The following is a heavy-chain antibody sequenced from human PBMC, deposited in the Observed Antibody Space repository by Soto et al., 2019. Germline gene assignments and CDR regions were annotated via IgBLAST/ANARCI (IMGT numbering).Heavy chain of an antibody. Sequence: GVSLRLSCAASGFTFSSYAMSWVRQAPGKGLEWVSAISGSGGSTYHADSVKGRFTISRDNSKNTLYLQMNSLRAEDTAVYYCATPGRGSSSWYDHWGQGTLVTVSS. V-gene: IGHV3-23*01. CDR3: ATPGRGSSSWYDH. D-gene: IGHD6-13*01. CDR2: ISGSGGST. J-gene: IGHJ5*02. CDR1: GFTFSSYA.